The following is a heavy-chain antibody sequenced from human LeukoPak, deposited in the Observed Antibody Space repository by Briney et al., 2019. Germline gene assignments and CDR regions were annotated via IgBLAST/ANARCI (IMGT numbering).Heavy chain of an antibody. J-gene: IGHJ3*02. CDR1: GGSISSGSYY. CDR3: ARVESITMIVVVTADAFDI. V-gene: IGHV4-39*01. D-gene: IGHD3-22*01. CDR2: IYYSGST. Sequence: SETLSLTCTVSGGSISSGSYYWSWIRQPPGKGLEWIGSIYYSGSTYYNPSLKSRVTISVDTSKNQFSLKLSSVTAADTAVYYCARVESITMIVVVTADAFDIWGQGTMVTVSS.